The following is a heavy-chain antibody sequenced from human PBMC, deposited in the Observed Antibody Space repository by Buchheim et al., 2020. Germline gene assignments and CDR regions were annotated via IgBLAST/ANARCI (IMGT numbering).Heavy chain of an antibody. J-gene: IGHJ4*02. D-gene: IGHD1-26*01. CDR2: IKNKANNYAT. CDR1: GFAFSGSA. Sequence: EVQLVESGGGLVQPGGSLKLSCAASGFAFSGSAMHWVRQASGKGLEWVGRIKNKANNYATAYAASVKGRFTVSRDDSKNTAYLQVNSLRTEDTAVYYCTRLSSGSYAFDYWGQGAL. CDR3: TRLSSGSYAFDY. V-gene: IGHV3-73*01.